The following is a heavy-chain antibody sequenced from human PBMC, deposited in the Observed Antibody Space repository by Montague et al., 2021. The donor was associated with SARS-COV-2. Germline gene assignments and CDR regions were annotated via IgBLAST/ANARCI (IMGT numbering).Heavy chain of an antibody. CDR2: AYYVPSTNSANT. J-gene: IGHJ3*02. V-gene: IGHV4-59*01. CDR1: GGSISSYY. CDR3: AKTWRFGQSYGLDI. Sequence: SETLSLTCSVSGGSISSYYYNWIRQTPGKGLEWIGYAYYVPSTNSANTHSNPFLKRRVTISLDTSENQFSLKLSSVTAADSAVYYCAKTWRFGQSYGLDIWGQGTMVTVSS. D-gene: IGHD3-16*01.